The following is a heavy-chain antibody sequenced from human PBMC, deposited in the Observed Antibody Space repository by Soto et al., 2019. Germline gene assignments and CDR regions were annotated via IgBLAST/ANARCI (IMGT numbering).Heavy chain of an antibody. D-gene: IGHD3-10*01. Sequence: GGSLRLSCAASGFTFSSYAMSWVRQAPGKGLEWVSAISGSGGSTYYADSVKGRFTISRDNSKNTLYLQMNSLRAEDTAVYYCAKAVGRGSGSYSPYDYWGQGTLVTVSS. J-gene: IGHJ4*02. CDR1: GFTFSSYA. CDR2: ISGSGGST. V-gene: IGHV3-23*01. CDR3: AKAVGRGSGSYSPYDY.